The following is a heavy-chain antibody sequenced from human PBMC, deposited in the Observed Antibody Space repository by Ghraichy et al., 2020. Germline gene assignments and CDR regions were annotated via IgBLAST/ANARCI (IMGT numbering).Heavy chain of an antibody. CDR1: GFTFSSYG. CDR2: IWYDGSNK. Sequence: GGSLRLSCAASGFTFSSYGMHWVRQAPGKGLEWVAVIWYDGSNKYYADSVKGRFTISRHNSKNTLYLQMNSLRAEDTAVYYCARGRGYCSSTSCYTAYYGMDVWGQGTTVTVSS. J-gene: IGHJ6*02. V-gene: IGHV3-33*01. CDR3: ARGRGYCSSTSCYTAYYGMDV. D-gene: IGHD2-2*02.